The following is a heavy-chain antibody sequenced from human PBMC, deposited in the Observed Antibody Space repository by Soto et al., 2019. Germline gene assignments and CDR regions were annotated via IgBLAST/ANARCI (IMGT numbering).Heavy chain of an antibody. CDR1: GGSISSSSYY. V-gene: IGHV4-39*01. J-gene: IGHJ6*02. CDR2: IYYSGST. Sequence: PSETLSLTCTVSGGSISSSSYYWGWIRQPPGKGLEWIGSIYYSGSTYYNPSLKSRVTISVDTSKNQFSLKLSSVTAADTAVYYCARQGDGYNYDYYGMDVCGPGTTVTVS. D-gene: IGHD5-12*01. CDR3: ARQGDGYNYDYYGMDV.